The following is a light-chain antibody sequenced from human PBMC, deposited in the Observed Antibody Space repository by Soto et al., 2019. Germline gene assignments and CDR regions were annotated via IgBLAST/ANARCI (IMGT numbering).Light chain of an antibody. CDR3: SSYAGTNAYVL. Sequence: QSALTQPPSASGSPGQSVTISCTGTSSDVGGYDYVSWYQRHPGKAPKLLIYEVSKRPSGVPDHFSGSKSGNTASLTVSGLQADDEADYYCSSYAGTNAYVLFGGGTKVTVL. CDR2: EVS. CDR1: SSDVGGYDY. V-gene: IGLV2-8*01. J-gene: IGLJ2*01.